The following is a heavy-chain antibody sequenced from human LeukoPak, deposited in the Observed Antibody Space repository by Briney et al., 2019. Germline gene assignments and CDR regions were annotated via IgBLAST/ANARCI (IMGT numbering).Heavy chain of an antibody. Sequence: GGSLRLSCAASGFTFSSYSMNWVRQAPGKGLEWVSYISSSSSTIYYADSVKGRFTISRGNAKNSLYLQMNSLRAEDTAVYYCAREDAYGDYYYGMDVWGQGTTVTVSS. V-gene: IGHV3-48*01. CDR1: GFTFSSYS. J-gene: IGHJ6*02. D-gene: IGHD4-17*01. CDR2: ISSSSSTI. CDR3: AREDAYGDYYYGMDV.